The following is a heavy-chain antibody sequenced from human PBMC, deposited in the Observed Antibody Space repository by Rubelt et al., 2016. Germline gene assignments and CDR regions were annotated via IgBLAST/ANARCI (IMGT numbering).Heavy chain of an antibody. Sequence: YYADSVKGRFTISRDNAKNSLYLQMNSLRDEDTAVYYCASSGYSAIRLNYWGQGTLVTVSS. J-gene: IGHJ4*02. V-gene: IGHV3-48*02. CDR3: ASSGYSAIRLNY. D-gene: IGHD3-22*01.